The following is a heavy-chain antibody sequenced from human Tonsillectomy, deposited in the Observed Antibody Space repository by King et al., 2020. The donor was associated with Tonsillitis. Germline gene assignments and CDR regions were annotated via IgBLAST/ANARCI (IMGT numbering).Heavy chain of an antibody. D-gene: IGHD2-15*01. V-gene: IGHV4-34*01. Sequence: VQLQQWGAGLLKPSETLSLTCAVSGGSLSNFYWSWIRQPPGKGLEWIGEISHSGSTNYNSSLKSRVTISIDTSKNQFSLKLSYVTAADRAVYYCARLSTYCSATGCFRFDHWGQGTLVTVSS. J-gene: IGHJ4*02. CDR1: GGSLSNFY. CDR2: ISHSGST. CDR3: ARLSTYCSATGCFRFDH.